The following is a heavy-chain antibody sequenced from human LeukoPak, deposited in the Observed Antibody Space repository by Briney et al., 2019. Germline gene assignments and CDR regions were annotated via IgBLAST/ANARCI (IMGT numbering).Heavy chain of an antibody. J-gene: IGHJ4*02. CDR1: GFTFSSYA. CDR3: AKVDYDGSGYYDY. Sequence: GGSLRLSCAASGFTFSSYAMHWVRQAPGKGLEWVAVIWYDGSNKYYADSVKGRFTISRDNFKNTLYLQMNSLRAEDTAVYYCAKVDYDGSGYYDYWGQGTLVT. D-gene: IGHD3-22*01. CDR2: IWYDGSNK. V-gene: IGHV3-33*06.